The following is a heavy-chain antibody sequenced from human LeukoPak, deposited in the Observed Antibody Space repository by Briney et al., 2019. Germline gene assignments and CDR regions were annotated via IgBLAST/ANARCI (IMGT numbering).Heavy chain of an antibody. CDR3: TRSPAQLLLDY. Sequence: ASVKVSCKASGYTFTSYDINWVRQATGQGLEWMGWMNPNSGNTGYAQKFQGRVTMTRNTSISTAYMELSRLRSDDTAVYYCTRSPAQLLLDYWGQGTLVTVSS. CDR2: MNPNSGNT. CDR1: GYTFTSYD. D-gene: IGHD2-15*01. J-gene: IGHJ4*02. V-gene: IGHV1-8*01.